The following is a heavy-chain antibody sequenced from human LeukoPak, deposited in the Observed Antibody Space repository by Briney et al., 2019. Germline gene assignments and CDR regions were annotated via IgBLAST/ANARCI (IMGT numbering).Heavy chain of an antibody. D-gene: IGHD4-17*01. CDR1: GGIFGSYA. CDR2: IIHIFGTA. V-gene: IGHV1-69*05. CDR3: ARGGWALTTITDAFDI. J-gene: IGHJ3*02. Sequence: GSSVPVSCMACGGIFGSYAISWVRQAPGQGLAWMGGIIHIFGTANSAEKFQGRGRITTDEATSTAYLELRSMRSEDTAVYYCARGGWALTTITDAFDIWGQGTMVTVSS.